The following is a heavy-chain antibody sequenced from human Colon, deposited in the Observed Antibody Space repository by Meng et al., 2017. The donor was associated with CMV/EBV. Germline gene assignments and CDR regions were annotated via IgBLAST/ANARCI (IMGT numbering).Heavy chain of an antibody. CDR3: ARGPRSGWQPD. J-gene: IGHJ4*02. CDR2: VSPNIKTA. CDR1: RYTPPSYG. Sequence: SRASRYTPPSYGVYWVRQDPGQGLGWLGWVSPNIKTARYSPKFEGRVTLTTNSSTNTVYMDLIGLTSEDTAVYYCARGPRSGWQPDWGQGTLVTVSS. D-gene: IGHD6-19*01. V-gene: IGHV1-8*01.